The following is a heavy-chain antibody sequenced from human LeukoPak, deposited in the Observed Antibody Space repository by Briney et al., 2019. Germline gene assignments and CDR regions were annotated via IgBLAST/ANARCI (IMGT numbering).Heavy chain of an antibody. CDR1: GFTFDDYA. Sequence: PGRSLRLSCAASGFTFDDYAMHWVRQAPGKGLEWVSGISWNSGSIGYADSVEGRFTISRDNAKNSLYLQMNSLRAEDTALYFCAKDSYSSGWYLFDHWGQGTLVTVSS. D-gene: IGHD6-19*01. CDR3: AKDSYSSGWYLFDH. J-gene: IGHJ4*02. CDR2: ISWNSGSI. V-gene: IGHV3-9*01.